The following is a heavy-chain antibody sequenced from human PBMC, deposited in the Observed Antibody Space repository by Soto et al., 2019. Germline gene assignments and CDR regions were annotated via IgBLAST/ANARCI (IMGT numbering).Heavy chain of an antibody. J-gene: IGHJ5*02. CDR3: VSPIGNNWLGA. Sequence: QVLLQQSGPGLVKPSQTLSLTCAISGDSVSANSATWNWIRQSPSRGLEWLGRTYHSSEWYYDCAVSRKGRITLNPDTTNNQPSLQLTSVPPEEPAVYYCVSPIGNNWLGAWGQGTLCTVSS. CDR2: TYHSSEWYY. CDR1: GDSVSANSAT. V-gene: IGHV6-1*01.